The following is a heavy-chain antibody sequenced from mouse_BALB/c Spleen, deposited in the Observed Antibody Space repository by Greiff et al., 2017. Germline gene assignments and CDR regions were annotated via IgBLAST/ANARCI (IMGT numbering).Heavy chain of an antibody. CDR2: IDPENGDT. V-gene: IGHV14-4*02. J-gene: IGHJ4*01. CDR3: ARGVLRLRRDAMDY. Sequence: VQLQQSGAELVRSGASVKLSCTASGFNIKDYYMHWVKQRPEQGLEWIGWIDPENGDTEYAPKFQGKATMTADTSSNTAYLQLSSLTSEDTAVYYCARGVLRLRRDAMDYWGQGTSVTVSS. CDR1: GFNIKDYY. D-gene: IGHD1-2*01.